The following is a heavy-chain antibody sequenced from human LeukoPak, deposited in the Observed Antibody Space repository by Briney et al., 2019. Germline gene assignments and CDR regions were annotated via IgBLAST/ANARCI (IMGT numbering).Heavy chain of an antibody. J-gene: IGHJ4*02. CDR2: ISSSSSYI. Sequence: PGGSLRLSCAASGFTFSSYSMNWVRQAPGKGLEWVSSISSSSSYIYYADSVKGRFTISRDNAKNSLYLQMNSLRAEDTAVYYCARDGFGSSRPGYWDQGTLVTVSS. D-gene: IGHD6-13*01. CDR3: ARDGFGSSRPGY. V-gene: IGHV3-21*01. CDR1: GFTFSSYS.